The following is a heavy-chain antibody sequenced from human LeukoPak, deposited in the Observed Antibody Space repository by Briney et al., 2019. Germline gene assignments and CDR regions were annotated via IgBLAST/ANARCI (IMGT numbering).Heavy chain of an antibody. CDR2: IYHSGST. D-gene: IGHD3-10*01. V-gene: IGHV4-30-2*01. Sequence: SETLSLTCAVSGGSISSGGYSGSWIRQPPGKGLEWIGYIYHSGSTYYNPSLKSRVTISVDRSKNQFSLKLSSVTAADTAVYYCARDRHMVRGSSWFDPWGQGTLVTVSS. CDR1: GGSISSGGYS. CDR3: ARDRHMVRGSSWFDP. J-gene: IGHJ5*02.